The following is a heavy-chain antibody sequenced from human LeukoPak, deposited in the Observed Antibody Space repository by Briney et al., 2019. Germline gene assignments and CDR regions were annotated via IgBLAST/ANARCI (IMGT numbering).Heavy chain of an antibody. Sequence: GGSLRLSCAASGFTFSSYAMSWVRQAPGKGLEWVSAISGSGGSTYYADSVKGRFTISRDNSKNTLYLQMNSLRAEDTAVNYCAKGIVGATTPFDYWGQGTLVTVSS. CDR1: GFTFSSYA. CDR3: AKGIVGATTPFDY. CDR2: ISGSGGST. D-gene: IGHD1-26*01. V-gene: IGHV3-23*01. J-gene: IGHJ4*02.